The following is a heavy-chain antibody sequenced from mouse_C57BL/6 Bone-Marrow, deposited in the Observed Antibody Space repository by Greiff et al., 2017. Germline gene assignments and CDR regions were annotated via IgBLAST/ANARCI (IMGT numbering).Heavy chain of an antibody. CDR3: GRSPADGSRWYLDV. D-gene: IGHD1-1*01. V-gene: IGHV1S56*01. J-gene: IGHJ1*01. CDR2: LFPGDGRT. Sequence: QVQLQQSGADLVKPGASLKLSCKASDYTFTNYDIHWVRQRPEQGLEWIGWLFPGDGRTEYTERFKGKATLTTDKSSSTAYLQLSRRTSEDSAVDICGRSPADGSRWYLDVWGAGTTVTVSS. CDR1: DYTFTNYD.